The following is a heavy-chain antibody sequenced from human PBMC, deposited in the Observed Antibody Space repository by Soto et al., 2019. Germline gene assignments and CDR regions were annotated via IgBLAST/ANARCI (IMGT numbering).Heavy chain of an antibody. CDR2: IGTAGDT. Sequence: PGGSLRLSCAASGFTFSSYDMHWVRQATGKGLEWVSAIGTAGDTYYPGSVKGRFTISRENAKNSLYLQMNSLRAGDTAVYYCARGLSIAAAGTGLDYWGQGTLVTVSS. CDR3: ARGLSIAAAGTGLDY. CDR1: GFTFSSYD. J-gene: IGHJ4*02. D-gene: IGHD6-13*01. V-gene: IGHV3-13*01.